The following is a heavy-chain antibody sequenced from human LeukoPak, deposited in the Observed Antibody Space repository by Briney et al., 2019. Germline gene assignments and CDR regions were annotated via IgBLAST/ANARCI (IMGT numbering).Heavy chain of an antibody. V-gene: IGHV3-64D*09. D-gene: IGHD6-19*01. CDR1: GFTFSSFA. CDR2: ISSNGDTT. J-gene: IGHJ4*02. Sequence: GGSLRLSCSASGFTFSSFAMHWVRQAPGKGLDYISSISSNGDTTYYADSVKGRFTISRDNSNNMLFLQMSSLRAEDTAVYYCVKGSGTGWYGHWGQGTLVTVSA. CDR3: VKGSGTGWYGH.